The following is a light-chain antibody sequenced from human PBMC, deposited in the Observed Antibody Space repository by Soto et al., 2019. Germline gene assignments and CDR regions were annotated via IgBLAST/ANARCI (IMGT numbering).Light chain of an antibody. J-gene: IGLJ1*01. V-gene: IGLV2-14*01. CDR2: DVS. CDR3: SSYTRSGVYV. CDR1: SNDVGGYNA. Sequence: QSVLTQPASVTGSPGQSITISCTGTSNDVGGYNAASWYQQHPGRAPKLMIYDVSTRPSGISNRFSGSKSGSTASLTISGLQAEDDADYYCSSYTRSGVYVFGAGTKVTVL.